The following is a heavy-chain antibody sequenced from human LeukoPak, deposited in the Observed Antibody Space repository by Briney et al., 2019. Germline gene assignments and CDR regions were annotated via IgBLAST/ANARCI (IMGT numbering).Heavy chain of an antibody. J-gene: IGHJ4*02. CDR1: GFSFSSYW. CDR2: IKTDGSET. D-gene: IGHD3-10*01. Sequence: GGSLRLSCAASGFSFSSYWMGWVRQAPGKGLACVANIKTDGSETYYVDSVKGRFTISRDNAENSLFLQMNSLRAEDTAIYYCVSAIRGSPIDYWGQGTLVSVPS. CDR3: VSAIRGSPIDY. V-gene: IGHV3-7*01.